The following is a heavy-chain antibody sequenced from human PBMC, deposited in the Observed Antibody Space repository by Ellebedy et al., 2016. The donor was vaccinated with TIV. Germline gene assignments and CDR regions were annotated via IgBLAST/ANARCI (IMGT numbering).Heavy chain of an antibody. Sequence: PSETLSLTCTVSGGSISPYYWSWVRQAPGKGLEWVSAISGSGGSTYYADSVKGRFTISRDNSKNTLYLQMNSLRAEDTAVYYCAKDQLELHYFDYWGQGTLVTVSS. V-gene: IGHV3-23*01. CDR2: ISGSGGST. CDR1: GGSISPYY. CDR3: AKDQLELHYFDY. D-gene: IGHD1-7*01. J-gene: IGHJ4*02.